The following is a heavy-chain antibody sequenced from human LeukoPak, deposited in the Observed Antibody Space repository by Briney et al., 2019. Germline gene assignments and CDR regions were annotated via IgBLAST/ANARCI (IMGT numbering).Heavy chain of an antibody. D-gene: IGHD3/OR15-3a*01. CDR2: IKQDGSEK. CDR1: GFTFSSYW. CDR3: ARAHDFWTGYYDY. J-gene: IGHJ4*02. V-gene: IGHV3-7*01. Sequence: GGSLRLSCAASGFTFSSYWMTWVRKAPGKGLEWVANIKQDGSEKFYVDSVKGRFTISRDSAKNSLYLQMNSLRAEDTAVYYCARAHDFWTGYYDYWGQGTLVTVSS.